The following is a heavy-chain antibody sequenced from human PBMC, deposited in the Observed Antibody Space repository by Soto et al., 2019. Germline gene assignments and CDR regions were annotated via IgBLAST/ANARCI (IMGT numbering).Heavy chain of an antibody. Sequence: QVQLVESGGGVVQPGRSLRLSCEVSGFTFSDYGMHWVRQAPGKGLEWVALISFDGSDKYYEDSVKGRFTISRDNSKNTVYLQMNNLKTEDTAVYYCAKDGAYINYAYYFDFWGQGTLVTVSS. CDR1: GFTFSDYG. J-gene: IGHJ4*02. D-gene: IGHD4-4*01. CDR2: ISFDGSDK. V-gene: IGHV3-30*18. CDR3: AKDGAYINYAYYFDF.